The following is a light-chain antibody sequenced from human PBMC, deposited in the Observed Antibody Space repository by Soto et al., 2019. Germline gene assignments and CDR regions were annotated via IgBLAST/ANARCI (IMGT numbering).Light chain of an antibody. CDR2: GAS. CDR1: QTIGSY. J-gene: IGKJ1*01. Sequence: DIQMTQSPSSLSASVGDGVTITCRASQTIGSYLNWYHQERXKAPKLLLSGASSLQSGVPSRLSGSGSGTHFTLRIVSLQPEAFATYYCQQSYTTPRTFGQGTKVDIK. V-gene: IGKV1-39*01. CDR3: QQSYTTPRT.